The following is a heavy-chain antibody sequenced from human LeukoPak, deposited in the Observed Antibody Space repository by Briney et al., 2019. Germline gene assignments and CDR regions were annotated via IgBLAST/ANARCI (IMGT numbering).Heavy chain of an antibody. CDR1: GFIFSDHY. CDR2: IWFDGSNK. J-gene: IGHJ4*02. CDR3: VRDPSGSGFAFDS. D-gene: IGHD1-1*01. Sequence: PGGSLRLSCAASGFIFSDHYMDWVRQAPGKGLEWVAFIWFDGSNKHYADSVKGRFTISRDNSEDTLYLQMNSLRAEDTAVYYCVRDPSGSGFAFDSWGQGALVTVSS. V-gene: IGHV3-33*08.